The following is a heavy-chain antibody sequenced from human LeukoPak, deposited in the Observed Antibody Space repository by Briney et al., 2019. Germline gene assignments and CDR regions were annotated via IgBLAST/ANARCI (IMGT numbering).Heavy chain of an antibody. CDR3: ARAGKTIFGVVTQYYFDY. J-gene: IGHJ4*02. D-gene: IGHD3-3*01. Sequence: SVKVSCKASGGTFSSYAISWVRQAPGQRLEWMGGIIPIFGTANYAQKFQGRVTITTDESTSTAYMELSSLRSEDTAVYYCARAGKTIFGVVTQYYFDYWGQGTLVTVSS. V-gene: IGHV1-69*05. CDR1: GGTFSSYA. CDR2: IIPIFGTA.